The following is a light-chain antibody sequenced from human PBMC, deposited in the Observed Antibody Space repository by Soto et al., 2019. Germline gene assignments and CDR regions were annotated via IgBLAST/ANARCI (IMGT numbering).Light chain of an antibody. CDR2: GAS. Sequence: EKVMTQSPATLSMSPGERATLSCRASQNINTYLAWYQQKPGQAPRLLLYGASTRATGIPASFIGSGSGTAFTLTISSLQSEDFAVYYCQQYTNWPSWTFGQGTKVEIK. V-gene: IGKV3-15*01. CDR3: QQYTNWPSWT. J-gene: IGKJ1*01. CDR1: QNINTY.